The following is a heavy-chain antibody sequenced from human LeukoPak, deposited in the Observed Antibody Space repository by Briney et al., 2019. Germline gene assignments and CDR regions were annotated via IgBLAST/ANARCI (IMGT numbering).Heavy chain of an antibody. CDR1: GYTFTSYY. D-gene: IGHD3-22*01. CDR3: ARGSHYYESSGYYVEYFQY. J-gene: IGHJ1*01. CDR2: MNPSGGST. V-gene: IGHV1-46*01. Sequence: AASVKVSCKASGYTFTSYYMHWVRQAPGQGLEWMGIMNPSGGSTSYAQKFQGRVTMTRDTSTSTVYMELSSLRSEDTAVYYCARGSHYYESSGYYVEYFQYWGQGTLVTVSS.